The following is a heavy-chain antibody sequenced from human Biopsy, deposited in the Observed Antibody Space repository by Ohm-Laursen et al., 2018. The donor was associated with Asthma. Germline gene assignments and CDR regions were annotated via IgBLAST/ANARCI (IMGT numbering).Heavy chain of an antibody. J-gene: IGHJ4*01. Sequence: SVKVSCKLAGYCLTDLSMHWVQQAPGQGLEWLGGHDHEEGGTVNARRFQGRVTMTEDTSTDTAYMELSSLSSDDTALNYCTTDFPKDYVRYNFQFWGQGTLVTVSS. CDR3: TTDFPKDYVRYNFQF. CDR1: GYCLTDLS. V-gene: IGHV1-24*01. CDR2: HDHEEGGT. D-gene: IGHD4-17*01.